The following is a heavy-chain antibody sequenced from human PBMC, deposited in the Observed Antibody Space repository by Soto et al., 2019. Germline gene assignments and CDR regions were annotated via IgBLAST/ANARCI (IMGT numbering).Heavy chain of an antibody. CDR1: GFTFTSYY. CDR3: AMRSTEGAYYYMDV. Sequence: QVQLVQSGTEVKNPGASVKVSCKASGFTFTSYYMHWVRQAPGQGLEWMGIINPAGGTTTYAQSFQGRVTMTRDTSTSTVYMELSSLRSEDTAVYYCAMRSTEGAYYYMDVWGKGTTVTVSS. J-gene: IGHJ6*03. D-gene: IGHD2-2*01. CDR2: INPAGGTT. V-gene: IGHV1-46*03.